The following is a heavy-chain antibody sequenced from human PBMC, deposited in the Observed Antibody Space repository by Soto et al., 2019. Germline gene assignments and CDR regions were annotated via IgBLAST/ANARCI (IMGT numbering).Heavy chain of an antibody. D-gene: IGHD2-15*01. CDR2: INHSGST. J-gene: IGHJ3*02. CDR1: GGSFSGYY. CDR3: ARGAQAEDDAFDI. V-gene: IGHV4-34*01. Sequence: SETLSLTCAVYGGSFSGYYWSWIRQPPGKGLEGIGEINHSGSTNYNPSLKSRVTISGDTSKNQFSLKLSSVTAADTAVYYCARGAQAEDDAFDIWGQGTMVIVSS.